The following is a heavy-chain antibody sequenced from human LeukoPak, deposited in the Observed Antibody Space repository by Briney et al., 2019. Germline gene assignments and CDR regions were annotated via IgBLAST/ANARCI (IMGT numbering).Heavy chain of an antibody. CDR3: ARDLRCRSTTCFDP. CDR2: MNPNSGNT. CDR1: GYTFSSSD. V-gene: IGHV1-8*01. J-gene: IGHJ5*02. D-gene: IGHD2-2*01. Sequence: GASVKVSCKASGYTFSSSDINWVRQATGQGLEWMGWMNPNSGNTYYAQRFQGRVTMTRDTSISTAYMEVSSLRSEDTAVYYCARDLRCRSTTCFDPWGQGTLVTVSS.